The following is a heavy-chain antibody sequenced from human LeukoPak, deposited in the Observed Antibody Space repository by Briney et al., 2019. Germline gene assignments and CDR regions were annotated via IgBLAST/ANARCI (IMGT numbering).Heavy chain of an antibody. CDR3: ARPLMVRGEGFYFDH. D-gene: IGHD3-10*01. CDR2: IYPGDSDT. J-gene: IGHJ4*02. Sequence: GESLKISCKGSGYRFTSYWIGWVRQMPGKGLEWMGIIYPGDSDTRYSPSFQGRVTISADKSISTAYLQWSSLKASDTAMYYCARPLMVRGEGFYFDHWGQGTLVTVSS. CDR1: GYRFTSYW. V-gene: IGHV5-51*01.